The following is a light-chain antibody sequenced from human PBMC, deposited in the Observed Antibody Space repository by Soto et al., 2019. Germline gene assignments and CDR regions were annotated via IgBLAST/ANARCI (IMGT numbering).Light chain of an antibody. CDR2: GAS. Sequence: EVVMTQSPATLSVSQGERPPPSCRAGKGVGATLAWYQQKPGQAPRLLTYGASTRATGIPARFSGSGSGTEFTLTISSLQSEDFAVYYCQHYNNWPPYTFGQGTKLEIK. CDR3: QHYNNWPPYT. J-gene: IGKJ2*01. V-gene: IGKV3-15*01. CDR1: KGVGAT.